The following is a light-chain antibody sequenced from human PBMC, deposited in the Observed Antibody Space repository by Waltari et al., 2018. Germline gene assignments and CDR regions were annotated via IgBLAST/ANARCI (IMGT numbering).Light chain of an antibody. J-gene: IGLJ2*01. CDR3: YSTEDAGHHRV. CDR2: QDT. CDR1: ALSKQY. V-gene: IGLV3-10*01. Sequence: SYDLTQTPSVSVSPGQTARITCPGDALSKQYAYCFQQKSVQAPILVIYQDTKRPAGIPERFSGSSSGTMATLTISGARVEDEADYYCYSTEDAGHHRVFGGGTKVTVL.